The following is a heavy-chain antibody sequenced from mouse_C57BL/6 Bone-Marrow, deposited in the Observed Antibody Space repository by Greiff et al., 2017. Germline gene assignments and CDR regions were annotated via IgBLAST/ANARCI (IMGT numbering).Heavy chain of an antibody. CDR2: IRNKANNPAT. CDR1: GFTFSDAW. CDR3: TPRFITTVVGIYYYAMDY. D-gene: IGHD1-1*01. Sequence: EVMLVESGGGLVQPGGSMKLSCAASGFTFSDAWMDWVRQSPEKGLEWVAVIRNKANNPATYYAESVKGRFTISRDDCKSSVYLQMNSLRAEDTGTYYCTPRFITTVVGIYYYAMDYWGQGTSVTVSS. V-gene: IGHV6-6*01. J-gene: IGHJ4*01.